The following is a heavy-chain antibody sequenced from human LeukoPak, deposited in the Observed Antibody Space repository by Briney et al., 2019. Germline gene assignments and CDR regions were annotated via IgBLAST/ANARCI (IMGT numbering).Heavy chain of an antibody. D-gene: IGHD3-10*01. J-gene: IGHJ4*02. CDR2: IDPSDSYT. V-gene: IGHV5-10-1*01. CDR3: ARRRYYGSGSYFYFDY. Sequence: GESLKISCKGSGYSFTSYWIAWVRQMPGKGLEWMGRIDPSDSYTSYSPSFQGHVTISADKSISTAYLQWSSLKASDTAMYYCARRRYYGSGSYFYFDYWGQGTLVTVSS. CDR1: GYSFTSYW.